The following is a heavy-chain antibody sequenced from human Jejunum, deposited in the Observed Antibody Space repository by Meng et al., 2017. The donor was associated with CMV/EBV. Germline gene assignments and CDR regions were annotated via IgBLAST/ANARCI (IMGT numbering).Heavy chain of an antibody. V-gene: IGHV3-11*01. J-gene: IGHJ5*02. CDR2: ISPAGDTI. CDR1: GFVFSDYY. CDR3: ARDLSKIRSNWFDP. Sequence: ASGFVFSDYYMSCLRRAPGKGLEWLSYISPAGDTIFYTDSVKDRFTISRDNARNSLYLHMNSLTPEDTAVYYCARDLSKIRSNWFDPWGQGTLVTVSS.